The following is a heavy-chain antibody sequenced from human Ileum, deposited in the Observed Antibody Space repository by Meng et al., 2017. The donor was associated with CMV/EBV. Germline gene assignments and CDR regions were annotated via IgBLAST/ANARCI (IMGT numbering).Heavy chain of an antibody. V-gene: IGHV2-5*05. CDR2: VFCDGDK. D-gene: IGHD3-22*01. J-gene: IGHJ4*02. CDR3: ARTAKARTSYYDIFDS. Sequence: SGFSVTRGVVGCWRRQPPGKALALLAVVFCDGDKHYGPSLKSRLTIIKNTSKNQVFLTMTNMDPVDTATFYCARTAKARTSYYDIFDSWGQGTLVTVSS. CDR1: GFSVTRGVV.